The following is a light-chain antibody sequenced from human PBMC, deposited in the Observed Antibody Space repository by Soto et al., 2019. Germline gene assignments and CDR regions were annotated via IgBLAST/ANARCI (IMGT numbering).Light chain of an antibody. V-gene: IGLV2-14*02. Sequence: QSALTQPASVSGSPGQSITISCTGTSSDIGSYNLVSWYQRHPGRAPKLMVYEVSSRPSGVSNRFSGSKSGNTASLTISGLQPEDEADYYCSSYTTSTTVVFGTGTKLTVL. J-gene: IGLJ1*01. CDR3: SSYTTSTTVV. CDR1: SSDIGSYNL. CDR2: EVS.